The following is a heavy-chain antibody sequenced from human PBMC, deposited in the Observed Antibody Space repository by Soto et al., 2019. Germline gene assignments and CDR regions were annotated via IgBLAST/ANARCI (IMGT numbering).Heavy chain of an antibody. CDR3: VREDVRGARGLDY. CDR2: ISSLSSPR. Sequence: EVQLVESGGGLVQTGGSLRLSCAASGFTFGGYSMNWVRQAPGKGLEWISYISSLSSPRYYAESVEGRFIISRDNAKNSLYLKKNSLREEDTAVYFCVREDVRGARGLDYGGRGPLVTVP. D-gene: IGHD1-26*01. CDR1: GFTFGGYS. V-gene: IGHV3-48*02. J-gene: IGHJ4*02.